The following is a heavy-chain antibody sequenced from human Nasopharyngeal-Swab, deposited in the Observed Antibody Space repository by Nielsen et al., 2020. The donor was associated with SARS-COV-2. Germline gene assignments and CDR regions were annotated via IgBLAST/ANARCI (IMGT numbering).Heavy chain of an antibody. CDR1: GGSVSSGSYY. CDR2: IYYSGST. CDR3: ARFSGYDYPYNWFDP. J-gene: IGHJ5*02. V-gene: IGHV4-61*01. D-gene: IGHD5-12*01. Sequence: SETLSLTCTVSGGSVSSGSYYWSWIRQPPVKGLEWFGYIYYSGSTNYNPSLKSRVTISVDTSKNQFSLKLSSVTAADTAVYYCARFSGYDYPYNWFDPWGQGTLVTVSS.